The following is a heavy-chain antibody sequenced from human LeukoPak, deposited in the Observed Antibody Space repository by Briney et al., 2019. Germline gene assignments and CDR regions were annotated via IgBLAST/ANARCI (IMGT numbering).Heavy chain of an antibody. CDR2: INHSGST. V-gene: IGHV4-34*01. D-gene: IGHD2-15*01. CDR1: GGSFSGYY. Sequence: SETLSLTCAVYGGSFSGYYWSWIRQPPGKGLEWIGEINHSGSTNYNPSLKSRVTISVDTSKNQFSLKLSSVTAADTAVYYCARGIVVVAQLGFYFYYMDVWGKGTTVTISS. J-gene: IGHJ6*03. CDR3: ARGIVVVAQLGFYFYYMDV.